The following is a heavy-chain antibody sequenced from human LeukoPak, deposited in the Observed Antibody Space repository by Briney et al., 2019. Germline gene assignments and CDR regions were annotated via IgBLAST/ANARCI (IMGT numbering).Heavy chain of an antibody. D-gene: IGHD5-12*01. CDR1: GGSINSYY. V-gene: IGHV4-59*01. Sequence: SETLSLTCTVSGGSINSYYWSWLRQPPGKGLEWIGYIYYSGSTNHNPSLKSRVTISVDTSKNQFSLKLSSVTAADTAVYYCARANSGYYLGGFDYWGQGTLVTVSS. CDR3: ARANSGYYLGGFDY. J-gene: IGHJ4*02. CDR2: IYYSGST.